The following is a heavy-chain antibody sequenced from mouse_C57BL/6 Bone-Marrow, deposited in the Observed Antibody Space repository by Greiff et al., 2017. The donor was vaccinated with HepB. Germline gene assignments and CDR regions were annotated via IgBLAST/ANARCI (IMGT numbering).Heavy chain of an antibody. CDR2: IDPEDGET. CDR1: GFNIKDYY. D-gene: IGHD1-1*01. CDR3: ARRDGSSFYYFDY. Sequence: VHVKQSGAELVKPGASVKLSCTASGFNIKDYYMHWVKQRTEQGLEWIGRIDPEDGETKYAPKFQGKATITADTSSNTAYLQLSSLTSEDTAVYYCARRDGSSFYYFDYWGQGTTLTVSS. V-gene: IGHV14-2*01. J-gene: IGHJ2*01.